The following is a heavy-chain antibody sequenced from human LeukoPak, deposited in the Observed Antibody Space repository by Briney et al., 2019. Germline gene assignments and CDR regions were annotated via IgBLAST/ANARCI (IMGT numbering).Heavy chain of an antibody. CDR2: IYYSGST. Sequence: SETLSLTCTVSGGSISRYYWSWIRQPPGKGLEWIGYIYYSGSTNYNPSLKSRVTISVDTSKNQFSLKLSSMTAADTAVYYCARGYYNGMDVYNWFDPWGQGTLVTVSS. D-gene: IGHD3-22*01. CDR3: ARGYYNGMDVYNWFDP. V-gene: IGHV4-59*01. J-gene: IGHJ5*02. CDR1: GGSISRYY.